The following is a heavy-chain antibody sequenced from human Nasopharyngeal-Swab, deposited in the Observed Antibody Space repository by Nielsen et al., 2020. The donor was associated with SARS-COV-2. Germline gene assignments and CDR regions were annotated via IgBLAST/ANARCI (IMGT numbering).Heavy chain of an antibody. V-gene: IGHV3-9*01. CDR2: ISWNSGSI. CDR3: AKDSGSGSYYNFGYFHH. J-gene: IGHJ1*01. Sequence: SLKISCAASGFTFNNYNFNWVRQAPGKGLEWVSGISWNSGSITYADSVMGRFTISRDNAKNSLYLQMNSPRPEDTALYYCAKDSGSGSYYNFGYFHHWGQGTLLTVSS. D-gene: IGHD3-10*01. CDR1: GFTFNNYN.